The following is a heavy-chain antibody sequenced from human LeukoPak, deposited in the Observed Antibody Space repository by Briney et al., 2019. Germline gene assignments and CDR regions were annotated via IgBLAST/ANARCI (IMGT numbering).Heavy chain of an antibody. D-gene: IGHD3-10*01. CDR2: INPNSGGT. CDR1: GDTFTGYY. J-gene: IGHJ5*02. Sequence: ASVKVSCKASGDTFTGYYMHWVRQAPGQGLEWMGWINPNSGGTNYAQKFQGRVTMTRDTSISTAYMELSRLRSDDTAVYYCARDRSITMVRGPDNWFDPWGQGTLVTVSS. CDR3: ARDRSITMVRGPDNWFDP. V-gene: IGHV1-2*02.